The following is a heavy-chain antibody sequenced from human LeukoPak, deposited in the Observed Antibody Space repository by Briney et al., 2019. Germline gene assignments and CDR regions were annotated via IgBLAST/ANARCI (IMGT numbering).Heavy chain of an antibody. J-gene: IGHJ6*02. CDR2: ISGSGGST. D-gene: IGHD5-18*01. CDR3: AKSYSYGPYYYYGMDV. Sequence: PGGSLRLSCAASGFTFSSYAMSWVRQAPGKGLEWVSAISGSGGSTYYADSVKGRFTISRDNSKNTLYLQMNSLRAEDTAVYYCAKSYSYGPYYYYGMDVWGQGTTVTVSS. V-gene: IGHV3-23*01. CDR1: GFTFSSYA.